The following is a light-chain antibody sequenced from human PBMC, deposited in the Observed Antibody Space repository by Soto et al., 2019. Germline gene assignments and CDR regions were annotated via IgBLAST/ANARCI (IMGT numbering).Light chain of an antibody. CDR3: CSYAGSSTSPYV. J-gene: IGLJ1*01. V-gene: IGLV2-23*01. CDR1: SSDVGSYNY. Sequence: SVLTQPRSVSGSPGQSVTISCTGTSSDVGSYNYVSWYQQHPGKAPKLMIYEGSKRPSGVSNRFSGSKSGNTASLTISGLQAEDEADYYCCSYAGSSTSPYVFGTGTKVTVL. CDR2: EGS.